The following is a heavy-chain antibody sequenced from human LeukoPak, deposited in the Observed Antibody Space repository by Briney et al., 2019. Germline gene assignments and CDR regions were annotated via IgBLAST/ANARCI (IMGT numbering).Heavy chain of an antibody. D-gene: IGHD5-18*01. CDR2: IYHSGST. J-gene: IGHJ4*02. Sequence: SETLSLTCTVSGGSISSGGYYWSWIRQPPGKGLEWIGYIYHSGSTYYNPSLKSRVTISVDASKNEFSLKLTSVTAADTAVYYCARGYGELHYWGQGTLVTVSS. CDR1: GGSISSGGYY. CDR3: ARGYGELHY. V-gene: IGHV4-30-2*01.